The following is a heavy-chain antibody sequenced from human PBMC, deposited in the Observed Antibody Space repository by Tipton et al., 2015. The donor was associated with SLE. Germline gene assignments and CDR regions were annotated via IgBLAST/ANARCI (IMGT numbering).Heavy chain of an antibody. CDR1: GFPFSSYA. CDR3: ASGTGAYFDN. D-gene: IGHD7-27*01. V-gene: IGHV3-30*04. Sequence: AVSGFPFSSYAMHWVRQAPGKGLEWVAVISYGGSNKNYADSVKGRFTISRDNSKNTLYVQMNSLRAEDTAVYFCASGTGAYFDNWGQGTLVTVSS. CDR2: ISYGGSNK. J-gene: IGHJ4*02.